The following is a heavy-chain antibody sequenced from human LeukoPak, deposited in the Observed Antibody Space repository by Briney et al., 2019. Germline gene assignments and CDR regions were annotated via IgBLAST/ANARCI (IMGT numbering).Heavy chain of an antibody. Sequence: SETLSLTCTVSGGSISSYYWSWIRQPAGKGLEWTGRIYTSGSTNYNPSLKSRVTMSVDTSKNQFSLKLSSVTAADTAVYYCASSPLPYDFWSGYSPLYYYGMDVWGQGTTVTVSS. D-gene: IGHD3-3*01. CDR2: IYTSGST. CDR1: GGSISSYY. V-gene: IGHV4-4*07. CDR3: ASSPLPYDFWSGYSPLYYYGMDV. J-gene: IGHJ6*02.